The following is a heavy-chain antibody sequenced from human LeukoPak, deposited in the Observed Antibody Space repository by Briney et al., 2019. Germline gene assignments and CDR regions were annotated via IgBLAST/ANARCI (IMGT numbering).Heavy chain of an antibody. CDR1: GFTFSSYW. CDR3: ARGGVGSGWSDYWYFDL. D-gene: IGHD6-19*01. CDR2: IKQDGSEK. Sequence: GGSLRLSCAASGFTFSSYWMSWVRQAPGKGLEWVANIKQDGSEKYYVDSVEGRFTTSRDNAKNSLYLQMNSLRAEDTAVYYCARGGVGSGWSDYWYFDLWGRGTLVTVSS. V-gene: IGHV3-7*03. J-gene: IGHJ2*01.